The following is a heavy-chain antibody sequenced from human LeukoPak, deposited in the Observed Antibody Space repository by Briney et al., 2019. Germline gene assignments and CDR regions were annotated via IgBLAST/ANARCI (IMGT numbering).Heavy chain of an antibody. D-gene: IGHD6-13*01. CDR3: ARSIPYGTTWYGRSDY. V-gene: IGHV3-7*03. CDR2: IKPDGTTK. CDR1: GFPFSSYS. Sequence: GGSLRLSGAASGFPFSSYSMTWVRQAPGKGLEWVANIKPDGTTKFYVDSVKGRFTISRDNALNSLYLQMNSLRAEDTAIYYCARSIPYGTTWYGRSDYWGQGTLVTVSS. J-gene: IGHJ4*02.